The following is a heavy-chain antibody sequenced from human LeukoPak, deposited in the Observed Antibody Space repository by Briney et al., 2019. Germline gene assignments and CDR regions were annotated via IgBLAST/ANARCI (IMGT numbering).Heavy chain of an antibody. V-gene: IGHV3-21*01. D-gene: IGHD1-14*01. Sequence: PGGSLRLSCAASGFTFSSCGFNWVRQAPGKGLEWVSSIGPTGTDRYYADSVRGRFTISRDNAKNSMYLQMDSLRDEDTAVYYCATETIGRHYDYWGQGTLLTVSS. J-gene: IGHJ4*02. CDR2: IGPTGTDR. CDR3: ATETIGRHYDY. CDR1: GFTFSSCG.